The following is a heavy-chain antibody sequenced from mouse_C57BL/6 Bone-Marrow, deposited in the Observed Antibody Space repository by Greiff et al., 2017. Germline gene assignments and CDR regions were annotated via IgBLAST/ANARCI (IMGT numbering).Heavy chain of an antibody. CDR1: GYAFSSYW. CDR3: ARLYGSSTSGVPYWYFDV. J-gene: IGHJ1*03. V-gene: IGHV1-80*01. CDR2: IYPGDGDT. Sequence: QVQLQQSGAELVKPGASVKISCKASGYAFSSYWMNWVKQRPGKGLEWIGQIYPGDGDTNYNGKFKGKATLTADKSSSTAYMQLSSLTSEDSAVYFCARLYGSSTSGVPYWYFDVWGTGTTVTVSS. D-gene: IGHD1-1*01.